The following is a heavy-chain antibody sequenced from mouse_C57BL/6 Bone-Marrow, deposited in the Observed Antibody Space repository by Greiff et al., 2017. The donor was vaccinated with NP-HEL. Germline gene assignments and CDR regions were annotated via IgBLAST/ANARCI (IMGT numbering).Heavy chain of an antibody. V-gene: IGHV1-15*01. J-gene: IGHJ3*01. CDR3: NYWAWLSY. CDR2: IDPETGGT. D-gene: IGHD4-1*01. Sequence: QVQLQQSGAELVRPGASVTLSCKASGYTFTDYEMNWVKQTPVHGLEWIGAIDPETGGTAYNQKFKGKAILTVDKSSSTAYMELSSLTSEDSAGYYCNYWAWLSYGGQGTLVTVSA. CDR1: GYTFTDYE.